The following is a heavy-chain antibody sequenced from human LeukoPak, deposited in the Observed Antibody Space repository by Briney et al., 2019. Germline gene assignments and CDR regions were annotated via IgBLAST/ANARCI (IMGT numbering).Heavy chain of an antibody. J-gene: IGHJ5*02. D-gene: IGHD3-16*02. Sequence: AASVKVSCKASGYTFTGYYMHWVRQAPGQGLEWMGWINPNSGGTNYAQKFQGRVTMTRDTSISTAYMELSRLRSDDTAVYYCARDWAAGYDYVWGSYPPVDPWGQGTLVTVSS. CDR1: GYTFTGYY. CDR3: ARDWAAGYDYVWGSYPPVDP. V-gene: IGHV1-2*02. CDR2: INPNSGGT.